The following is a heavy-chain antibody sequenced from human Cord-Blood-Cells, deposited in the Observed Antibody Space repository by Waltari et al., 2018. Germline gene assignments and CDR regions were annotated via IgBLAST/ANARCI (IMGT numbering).Heavy chain of an antibody. CDR2: ISANKCNT. J-gene: IGHJ4*02. V-gene: IGHV1-18*01. CDR3: ARVPVEGIALGIMDY. Sequence: QVQLVQSGAEVKKPGASVKVSCKASGYTFTSYGISWVRQAPGQGLVWMGWISANKCNTNYAQKLQSRVTLTTDSSTSTAYMELRSLRSDDTAVYYCARVPVEGIALGIMDYWGQGTLVTVSS. CDR1: GYTFTSYG. D-gene: IGHD7-27*01.